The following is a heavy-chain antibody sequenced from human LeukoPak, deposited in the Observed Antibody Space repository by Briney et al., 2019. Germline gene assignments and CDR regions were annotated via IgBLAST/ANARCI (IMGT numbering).Heavy chain of an antibody. V-gene: IGHV3-20*04. CDR3: ARGQGVVGY. CDR2: SNLNGGST. CDR1: GFTFDEYG. D-gene: IGHD2-2*01. J-gene: IGHJ4*02. Sequence: GGSLRLSCAASGFTFDEYGMSSVGQAPWKGVEWVSGSNLNGGSTGYPDSVKGRFTISRDNAKNSLYLQMNSLRAEDTALYYCARGQGVVGYWGQGTLVTVSS.